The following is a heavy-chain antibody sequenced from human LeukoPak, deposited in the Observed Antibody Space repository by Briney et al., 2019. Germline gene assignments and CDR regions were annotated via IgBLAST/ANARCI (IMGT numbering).Heavy chain of an antibody. D-gene: IGHD2-2*01. Sequence: PLETLSLTCAVYGGSFSGYYWSWIRQHPGKGLEWIGYIYYSGSTYYNPSLKSRVTISVDTSKNQFSLKLSSVTAADTAVYYCARDVPAYCSSTSCYGGFDPWGQGTLVTVSS. CDR2: IYYSGST. CDR1: GGSFSGYY. V-gene: IGHV4-31*11. J-gene: IGHJ5*02. CDR3: ARDVPAYCSSTSCYGGFDP.